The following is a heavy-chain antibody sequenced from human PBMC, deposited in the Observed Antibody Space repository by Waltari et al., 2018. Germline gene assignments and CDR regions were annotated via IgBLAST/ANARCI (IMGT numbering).Heavy chain of an antibody. CDR2: IVPCCGRA. CDR1: GGTFSSYA. D-gene: IGHD2-8*02. CDR3: ARARWDLQVVYLDS. Sequence: QVQLVQSGTEVRKPGSSVKVSCEAPGGTFSSYAISWVRQAPGQGLEWMGHIVPCCGRATYAQKFRGRVTISADESTSTAYMEMSGLRSEDTAVYFCARARWDLQVVYLDSWGQGTLVTVSS. V-gene: IGHV1-69*01. J-gene: IGHJ4*02.